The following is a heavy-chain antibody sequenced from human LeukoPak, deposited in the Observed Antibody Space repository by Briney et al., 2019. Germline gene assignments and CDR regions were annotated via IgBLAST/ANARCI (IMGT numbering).Heavy chain of an antibody. CDR2: MNPNSGNT. V-gene: IGHV1-8*01. D-gene: IGHD6-13*01. Sequence: ASVKVSCKASGYTFTSYDINWVRQATGQGLEWMGWMNPNSGNTGYAQKFQGRVTMTRNTSISTAYMELSSLRSEDTAVYYCASAAYSSSWYGLIWFDPWGQGTLVTVSS. J-gene: IGHJ5*02. CDR3: ASAAYSSSWYGLIWFDP. CDR1: GYTFTSYD.